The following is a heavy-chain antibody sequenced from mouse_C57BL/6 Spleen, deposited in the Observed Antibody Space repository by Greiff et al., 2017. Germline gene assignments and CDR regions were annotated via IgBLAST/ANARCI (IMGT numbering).Heavy chain of an antibody. J-gene: IGHJ1*03. CDR2: IYPRSGNT. D-gene: IGHD3-1*01. CDR1: GYTFTSYG. CDR3: ARSWTPGTEDFDV. V-gene: IGHV1-81*01. Sequence: VKLQQSGAELARPGASVKLSCKASGYTFTSYGISWVKQRTGQGLEWIGEIYPRSGNTYYNEKFKGKATLTADKSSSTAYMELRSLTSEDSAVYFCARSWTPGTEDFDVWGTGTTVTVSS.